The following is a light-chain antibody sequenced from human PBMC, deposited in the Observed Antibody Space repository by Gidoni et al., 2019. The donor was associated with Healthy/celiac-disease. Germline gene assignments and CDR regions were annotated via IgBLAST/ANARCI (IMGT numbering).Light chain of an antibody. Sequence: EILLAHAPATLSLSPGERANLYCRASKSVSSYLAWYQQKPGQAPRLLIYDASNRATGIPARFSGSGSGTDFTLTISSLEPEDFAVYYCQQRSNWVYTFGQGTKLEIK. J-gene: IGKJ2*01. CDR1: KSVSSY. V-gene: IGKV3-11*01. CDR3: QQRSNWVYT. CDR2: DAS.